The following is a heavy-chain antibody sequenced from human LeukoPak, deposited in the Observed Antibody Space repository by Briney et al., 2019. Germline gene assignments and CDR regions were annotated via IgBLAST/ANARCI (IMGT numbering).Heavy chain of an antibody. CDR1: GGSFSGYY. CDR2: INHSGST. V-gene: IGHV4-34*01. J-gene: IGHJ4*02. Sequence: SETLSLTCAVYGGSFSGYYWSWIRQPPGKGLEWIGEINHSGSTNYNPSLKSRVTISVDTSKNQFSLKLSSVTAADTAVYYRASRSIVVVVAAIDYWGQGTLVTVSS. CDR3: ASRSIVVVVAAIDY. D-gene: IGHD2-15*01.